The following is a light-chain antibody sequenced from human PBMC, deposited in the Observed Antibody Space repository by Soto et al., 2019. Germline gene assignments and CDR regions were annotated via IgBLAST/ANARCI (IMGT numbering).Light chain of an antibody. CDR1: QNISYW. CDR2: KPS. V-gene: IGKV1-5*03. CDR3: QQYNAYPLT. J-gene: IGKJ4*01. Sequence: DIQMTQSPSTLSASIRDRVTITCRASQNISYWLAWYQHHPGKAPKLLLYKPSSLESGVPSRFSGSGSGTEFTLTISSLQPDDLGTYYCQQYNAYPLTFGGGTKVLI.